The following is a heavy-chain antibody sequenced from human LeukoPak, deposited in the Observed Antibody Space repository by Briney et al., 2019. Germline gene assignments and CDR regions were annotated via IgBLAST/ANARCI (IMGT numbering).Heavy chain of an antibody. J-gene: IGHJ4*02. CDR2: IRYDGSNK. CDR1: GFTFSSYG. D-gene: IGHD6-6*01. V-gene: IGHV3-30*02. Sequence: GGSLRLSCAASGFTFSSYGMHWVRQAPGKGLEWVAFIRYDGSNKYYADSVKGRFTISRDNSKNTLYLQMNSLRAEDTAVYYCAKRAARLEYYFDYWGQGTLVTVSS. CDR3: AKRAARLEYYFDY.